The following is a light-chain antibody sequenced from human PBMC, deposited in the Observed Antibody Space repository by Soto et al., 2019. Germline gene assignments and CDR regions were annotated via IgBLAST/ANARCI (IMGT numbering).Light chain of an antibody. CDR1: QSFSSNY. CDR3: QQFGSSPLT. CDR2: GAS. J-gene: IGKJ4*01. V-gene: IGKV3-20*01. Sequence: EIVLTQSPDTLSLSPGERDTLSSRTSQSFSSNYLTWYQQKTGQAPRVLMYGASRRATGISDRFSGSGSGTDFTLTIISLEPEDFAVYYCQQFGSSPLTFGGGTKVDIK.